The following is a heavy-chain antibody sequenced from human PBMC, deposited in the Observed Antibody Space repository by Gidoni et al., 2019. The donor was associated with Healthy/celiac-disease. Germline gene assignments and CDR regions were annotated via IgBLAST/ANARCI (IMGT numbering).Heavy chain of an antibody. CDR1: GYTFTGYY. Sequence: QVQLVQSGAEVKKPGASVKVSCKASGYTFTGYYMHWVRQAPGQGLEWMGWINPNSGGTNYAQKFQGRVTMTRDTSISTAYMELSRLRSDDTAVYYCARALDYYGSGSYYKGGDYWGQGTLVTVSS. CDR2: INPNSGGT. J-gene: IGHJ4*02. D-gene: IGHD3-10*01. CDR3: ARALDYYGSGSYYKGGDY. V-gene: IGHV1-2*02.